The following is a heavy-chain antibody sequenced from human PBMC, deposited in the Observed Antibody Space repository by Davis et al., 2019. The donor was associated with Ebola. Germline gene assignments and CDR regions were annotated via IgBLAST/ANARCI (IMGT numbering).Heavy chain of an antibody. CDR3: ARGDIVVVPAASYGMDV. J-gene: IGHJ6*02. V-gene: IGHV1-2*02. D-gene: IGHD2-2*01. CDR2: INPNSGGT. Sequence: ASVNVSCKASGYTFTSYDINWVRQAPGQGLEWMGWINPNSGGTNYAQKFQGRVTMTRDTSISTAYMELSRLRSDDTAVYYCARGDIVVVPAASYGMDVWGQGTTVTVSS. CDR1: GYTFTSYD.